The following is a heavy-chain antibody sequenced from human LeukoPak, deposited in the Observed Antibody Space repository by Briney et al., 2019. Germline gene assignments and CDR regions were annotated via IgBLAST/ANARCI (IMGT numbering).Heavy chain of an antibody. Sequence: SSVKVSCKASGGTFSSYAISWVRQTPGQGLEWMGRINPNSGGTDDAQNFQGRVTMTRDTSISTAYMELSRLRSDDTAVYYCARDLPSTSNWELDCWGRGTLVTVSS. V-gene: IGHV1-2*06. J-gene: IGHJ4*02. CDR3: ARDLPSTSNWELDC. CDR1: GGTFSSYA. D-gene: IGHD7-27*01. CDR2: INPNSGGT.